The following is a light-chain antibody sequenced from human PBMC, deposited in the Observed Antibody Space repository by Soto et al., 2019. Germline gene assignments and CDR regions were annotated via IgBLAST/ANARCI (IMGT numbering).Light chain of an antibody. Sequence: DIQMTQPPSSLYASVGDRVTITCQASQNINNYLNWYQQKPGRAPKLLIYDASNLEAGVPSRFRGSGSGTDFTFTISRLQPEDIATYYCQQYENRPTFGQGTRLEIK. CDR2: DAS. CDR1: QNINNY. CDR3: QQYENRPT. V-gene: IGKV1-33*01. J-gene: IGKJ5*01.